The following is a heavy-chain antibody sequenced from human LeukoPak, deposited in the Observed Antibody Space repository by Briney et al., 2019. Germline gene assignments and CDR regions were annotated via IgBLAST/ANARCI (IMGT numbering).Heavy chain of an antibody. CDR2: ISYDGSNK. CDR3: VSFYEAY. CDR1: GFTFSSYA. J-gene: IGHJ4*02. V-gene: IGHV3-30*04. D-gene: IGHD2/OR15-2a*01. Sequence: QSGGSLRLSCAASGFTFSSYAMHWVRQAPGKGLEWVAVISYDGSNKYYADSVKGRFTISRDNSKNTLYLQMNNLRAEDTAVYYCVSFYEAYWGRGTLVTVSS.